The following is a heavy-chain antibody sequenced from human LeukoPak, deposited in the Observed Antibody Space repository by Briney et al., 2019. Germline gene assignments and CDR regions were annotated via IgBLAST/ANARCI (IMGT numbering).Heavy chain of an antibody. D-gene: IGHD6-13*01. CDR3: ARALWEQQPFDY. CDR1: GFIFSDYY. V-gene: IGHV3-11*01. CDR2: ISTSGSTI. Sequence: PGGSLRLSCAVSGFIFSDYYMSWLRQAPGKGLEWVSYISTSGSTIYYADSVKGRFTISRDNTKNSLYLQMNSLRAEDTAVYYCARALWEQQPFDYWGQGTLVTVSS. J-gene: IGHJ4*02.